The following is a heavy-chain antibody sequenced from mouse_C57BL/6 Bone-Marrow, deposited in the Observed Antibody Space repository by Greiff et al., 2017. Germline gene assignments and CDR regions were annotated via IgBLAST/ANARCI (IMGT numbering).Heavy chain of an antibody. CDR3: AGGDYDEAMDY. D-gene: IGHD2-4*01. CDR2: IDPEDGET. CDR1: GFNINDYY. J-gene: IGHJ4*01. Sequence: LVESGAELVKPGASVKLSCTASGFNINDYYMHWVKQRTEQGLEWIGRIDPEDGETKYAPTFQGKATITADTSSNTAYLQLSSLTSEDTAVYYCAGGDYDEAMDYWGQGTSVTVSS. V-gene: IGHV14-2*01.